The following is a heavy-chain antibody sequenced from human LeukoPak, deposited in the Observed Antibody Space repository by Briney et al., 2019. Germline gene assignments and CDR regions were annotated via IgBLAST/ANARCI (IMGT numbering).Heavy chain of an antibody. CDR2: ISASGGST. V-gene: IGHV3-23*01. CDR1: GFTFSSYA. CDR3: ARRWYFDL. Sequence: GSLRLSCAASGFTFSSYAMTWVRQAPGKGLEWVSAISASGGSTYYADSVKGRFTVSRDNSKSTLYLQMNSLRTEDTAVYYCARRWYFDLWGRGTLVTVSS. J-gene: IGHJ2*01.